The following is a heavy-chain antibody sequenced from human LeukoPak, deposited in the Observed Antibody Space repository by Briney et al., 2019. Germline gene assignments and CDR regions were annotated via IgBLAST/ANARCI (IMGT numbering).Heavy chain of an antibody. CDR2: IYHTGDS. Sequence: PSETLSLTCAVSDVSISDYYWSWIRQPPGKGLEWIGYIYHTGDSNQNPSLKGRVTVTLDTPKNQVSLKVTSVTAADTAVYYCARHALASPLDIWGQGTVVTVSS. J-gene: IGHJ4*02. CDR3: ARHALASPLDI. V-gene: IGHV4-59*08. D-gene: IGHD2-21*01. CDR1: DVSISDYY.